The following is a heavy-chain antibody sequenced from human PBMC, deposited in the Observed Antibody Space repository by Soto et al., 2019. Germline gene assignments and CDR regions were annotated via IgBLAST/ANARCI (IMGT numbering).Heavy chain of an antibody. Sequence: EVQLVESGGGLVQPGGSLRLSCAASGFTFSSYWMSWVRQAPGKGLEWVANIKQDGSEKYYVDSVKGRFTISRDNAKNSLYLQMNSLRAKDPALYYCARVGTYDYVWGSYRSYPFDYWGQGTLVTVSS. D-gene: IGHD3-16*02. CDR1: GFTFSSYW. V-gene: IGHV3-7*03. CDR3: ARVGTYDYVWGSYRSYPFDY. CDR2: IKQDGSEK. J-gene: IGHJ4*02.